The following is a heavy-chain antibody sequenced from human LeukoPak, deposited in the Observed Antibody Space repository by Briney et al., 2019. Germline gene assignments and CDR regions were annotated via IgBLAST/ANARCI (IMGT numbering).Heavy chain of an antibody. CDR3: ARATVTTSYYYMDV. Sequence: EASVKVSCKASGYTFTNYGISWVRQAPGQGLEWMGWISAYNGNTNYAQKLQGRVTMTTDTSTSTAYMELRSLRSDDAAVYYCARATVTTSYYYMDVWGKGTTVTVSS. V-gene: IGHV1-18*01. CDR1: GYTFTNYG. CDR2: ISAYNGNT. D-gene: IGHD4-11*01. J-gene: IGHJ6*03.